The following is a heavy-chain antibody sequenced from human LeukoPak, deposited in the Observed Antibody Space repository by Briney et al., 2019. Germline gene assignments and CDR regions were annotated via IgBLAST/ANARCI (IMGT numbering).Heavy chain of an antibody. J-gene: IGHJ4*02. CDR1: GFTFSSYS. Sequence: GGSLRLSCAASGFTFSSYSMNWVSQAPGKGLEWVSSISSSSSYIYYADSVKGRFTISRDNAKNSLYLQMNSLRAEDTAVYYCARGHSSGYYYDFDYWGQGTLVTVSS. V-gene: IGHV3-21*01. CDR3: ARGHSSGYYYDFDY. D-gene: IGHD3-22*01. CDR2: ISSSSSYI.